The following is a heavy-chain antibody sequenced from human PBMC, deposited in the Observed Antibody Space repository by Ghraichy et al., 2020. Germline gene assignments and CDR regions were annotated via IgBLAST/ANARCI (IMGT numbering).Heavy chain of an antibody. V-gene: IGHV2-5*02. CDR1: GFSLSTSGVG. D-gene: IGHD6-13*01. Sequence: SGPTLVKPTQTLTLTCTFSGFSLSTSGVGVGWIRQPPGKALEWLALIYWDDDKRYSPSLKSRLTITKDTSKNQVVLTMTNMDPVDTATYYCAHTSYSRNDGTVDYWGQGTLVTVSS. CDR2: IYWDDDK. CDR3: AHTSYSRNDGTVDY. J-gene: IGHJ4*02.